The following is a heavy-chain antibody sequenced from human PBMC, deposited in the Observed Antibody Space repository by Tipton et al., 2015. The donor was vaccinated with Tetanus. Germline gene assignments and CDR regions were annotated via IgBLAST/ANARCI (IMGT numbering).Heavy chain of an antibody. D-gene: IGHD6-13*01. V-gene: IGHV4-59*01. J-gene: IGHJ4*02. Sequence: GLVKPSEALSLTCTVSGGSISTYYWSWIRQPPGKGLEWIGYIFYSGNTNYNPSLKTRVTISVDTSKNQFSLKLSSVTAADTAVYYCARDSSSWGRNWGQGTLVTVSS. CDR1: GGSISTYY. CDR3: ARDSSSWGRN. CDR2: IFYSGNT.